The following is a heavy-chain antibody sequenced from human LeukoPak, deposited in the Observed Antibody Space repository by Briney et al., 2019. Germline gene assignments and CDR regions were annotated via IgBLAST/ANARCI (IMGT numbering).Heavy chain of an antibody. CDR3: ARDFHDYRHPDINWFDP. D-gene: IGHD4-11*01. J-gene: IGHJ5*02. CDR1: GYTFTSYY. CDR2: INPNSGGT. V-gene: IGHV1-2*02. Sequence: ASVTVSCTASGYTFTSYYMHWVRQAPGQGLEWMGWINPNSGGTNYAQKFQGRVTMTRDTSISTAYMELSRLRSDDTAVYYCARDFHDYRHPDINWFDPWGQGTLVTVSS.